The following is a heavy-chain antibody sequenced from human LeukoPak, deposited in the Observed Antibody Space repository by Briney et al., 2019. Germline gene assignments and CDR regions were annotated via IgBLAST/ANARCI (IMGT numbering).Heavy chain of an antibody. CDR1: GFTFSSYS. Sequence: PGGSLRLSCAASGFTFSSYSMNWVRQAPGKGLEWVSYISSSSSTIYYADSVKGRFTISRDNAKNSLYLQMNSLRAEDTAVYYCARDRPDYYGSGNDAFDIWGQGTMVTVSS. CDR2: ISSSSSTI. D-gene: IGHD3-10*01. CDR3: ARDRPDYYGSGNDAFDI. V-gene: IGHV3-48*01. J-gene: IGHJ3*02.